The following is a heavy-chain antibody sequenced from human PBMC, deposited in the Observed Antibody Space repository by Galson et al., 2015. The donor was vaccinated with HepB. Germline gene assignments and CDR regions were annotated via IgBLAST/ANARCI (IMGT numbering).Heavy chain of an antibody. J-gene: IGHJ6*03. V-gene: IGHV3-11*01. CDR2: ISSSGSTK. CDR3: AREVSTYMDV. CDR1: GFIFSDYY. Sequence: SLRLSCAASGFIFSDYYMSWIRQAPRKGLEWVSYISSSGSTKYYADSVKGRFTISRDNTKKSLYLQMNSLRAEDTAVYYCAREVSTYMDVWGKGTTVTVSS. D-gene: IGHD5/OR15-5a*01.